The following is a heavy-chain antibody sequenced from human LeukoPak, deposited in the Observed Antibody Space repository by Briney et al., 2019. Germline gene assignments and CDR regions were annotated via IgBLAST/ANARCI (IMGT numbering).Heavy chain of an antibody. J-gene: IGHJ4*02. V-gene: IGHV3-7*01. CDR2: IKPDGTEQ. CDR1: GFSFSSSW. D-gene: IGHD1-26*01. CDR3: ARDRGDGGSLDY. Sequence: GGSLRLSCAVSGFSFSSSWMTWVRQTPGKGLEWITSIKPDGTEQVEGRYTISRDNARNSLYLQVKSLKADDSGVYYCARDRGDGGSLDYWGXXTLVTVSS.